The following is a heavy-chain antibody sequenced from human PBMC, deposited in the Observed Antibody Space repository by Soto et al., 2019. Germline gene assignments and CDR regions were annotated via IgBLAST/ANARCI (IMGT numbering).Heavy chain of an antibody. D-gene: IGHD6-19*01. V-gene: IGHV3-33*01. CDR1: GFTFSSYG. J-gene: IGHJ6*02. CDR2: IWYDGSNK. CDR3: AREVGGYEDYYYYGMDV. Sequence: QVQLVESGGGVVQPGRSLRLSCAASGFTFSSYGMHWVRQAPGKGLEWVAVIWYDGSNKYYADSVKGRFTISRDNSKNTLYLQMNSLRAEDTAVYYCAREVGGYEDYYYYGMDVWGQGTTVTVSS.